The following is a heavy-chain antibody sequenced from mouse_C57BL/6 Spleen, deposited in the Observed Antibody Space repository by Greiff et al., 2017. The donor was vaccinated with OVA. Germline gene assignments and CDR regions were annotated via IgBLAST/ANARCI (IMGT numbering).Heavy chain of an antibody. CDR2: IFPGSGST. D-gene: IGHD2-4*01. J-gene: IGHJ1*03. CDR1: GYTFTDYY. Sequence: VQLQQSGPELVKPGASVKISCKASGYTFTDYYINWVKQRPGQGLEWIGWIFPGSGSTYYNEKFKGKATLTVDKSSSTAYMLLSSLTSEDSAVYVCARSHDYDDGDWYFDVWGTGTTVTVSS. CDR3: ARSHDYDDGDWYFDV. V-gene: IGHV1-75*01.